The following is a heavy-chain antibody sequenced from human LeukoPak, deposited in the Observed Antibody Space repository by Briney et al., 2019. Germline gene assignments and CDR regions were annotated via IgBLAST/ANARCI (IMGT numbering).Heavy chain of an antibody. CDR2: MNPNSGNT. J-gene: IGHJ6*02. CDR1: GYTFTSYD. V-gene: IGHV1-8*01. D-gene: IGHD6-19*01. CDR3: ARGAGSGWYSYYYYGMDV. Sequence: ASVKVSCKASGYTFTSYDINWVRQATGQGLEWMGWMNPNSGNTGYAQKFQDRVTMTRNTSISTAYMELSSLRSEDTAVYYCARGAGSGWYSYYYYGMDVWGQGTTVTVSS.